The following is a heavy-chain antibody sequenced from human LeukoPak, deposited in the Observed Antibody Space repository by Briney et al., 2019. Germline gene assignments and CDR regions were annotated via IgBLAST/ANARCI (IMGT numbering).Heavy chain of an antibody. V-gene: IGHV4-4*07. CDR2: IYTSGST. CDR1: GDSISSDY. J-gene: IGHJ4*02. CDR3: AREFSH. Sequence: SETLSLTCSVSGDSISSDYWTWIRQPAGKGLEWIGEIYTSGSTNYNPSLKSRVTMSADRSKKQFSLKLSSVTAADTAVYYCAREFSHWGQGILVTVSS.